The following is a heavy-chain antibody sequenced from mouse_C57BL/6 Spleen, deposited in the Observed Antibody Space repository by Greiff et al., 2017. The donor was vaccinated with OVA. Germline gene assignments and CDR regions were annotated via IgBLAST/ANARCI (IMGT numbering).Heavy chain of an antibody. V-gene: IGHV1-64*01. J-gene: IGHJ4*01. CDR1: GYTFTSYW. Sequence: LQQPGAELVKPGASVKLSCKASGYTFTSYWMHWVKQRPGQGLEWIGMIHPNSGSTNYNEKFKSKATLTVDKSSSTAYMQLSSLTSEDSAVYYWARGSSPYYYAMDYWGQGTSVTVSS. D-gene: IGHD1-1*01. CDR3: ARGSSPYYYAMDY. CDR2: IHPNSGST.